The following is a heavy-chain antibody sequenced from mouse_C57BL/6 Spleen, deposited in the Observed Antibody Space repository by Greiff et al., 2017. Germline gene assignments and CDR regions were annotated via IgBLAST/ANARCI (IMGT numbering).Heavy chain of an antibody. CDR2: IRSKSNNYAT. CDR3: VRMGVYYGYYYAMDY. V-gene: IGHV10-1*01. J-gene: IGHJ4*01. CDR1: GFSFNTYA. Sequence: EVKLVESGGGLVQPKGSLKLSCAASGFSFNTYAMNWVRQAPGKGLEWVARIRSKSNNYATYYAESVKDRFTISRDDSESMLYLQMNNLKTEDTAMYYCVRMGVYYGYYYAMDYWGQGTSVTVSS. D-gene: IGHD2-2*01.